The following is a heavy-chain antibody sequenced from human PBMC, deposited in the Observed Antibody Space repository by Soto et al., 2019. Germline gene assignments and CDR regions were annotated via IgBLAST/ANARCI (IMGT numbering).Heavy chain of an antibody. CDR2: IYSDGHT. V-gene: IGHV3-66*01. CDR3: ARGRLGYDSSRWYYFDY. CDR1: GFTVSSNDY. J-gene: IGHJ4*02. D-gene: IGHD3-22*01. Sequence: EVQLVESGGGLVQPGGSLRLSCAASGFTVSSNDYMTWVRQAPEKGLQWVSVIYSDGHTYYADSVKGRFTVSRDNSKNTLYLQMNSLRAEDTAVYYCARGRLGYDSSRWYYFDYWGQGTPVTVSS.